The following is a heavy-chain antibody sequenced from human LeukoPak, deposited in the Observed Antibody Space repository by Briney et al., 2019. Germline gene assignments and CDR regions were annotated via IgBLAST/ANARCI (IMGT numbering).Heavy chain of an antibody. D-gene: IGHD3-16*01. CDR3: ARENLGSIMITFGGVSPPIH. V-gene: IGHV1-46*01. Sequence: ASVKVSCKASGYTFTSYYMHWVRQAPGQGLEWMGIINPSGGSTSYAQKLQGRVTMTRDTSTSTVYMELSSLRSEDTAVYYCARENLGSIMITFGGVSPPIHWGQGTLVTVSS. J-gene: IGHJ4*02. CDR1: GYTFTSYY. CDR2: INPSGGST.